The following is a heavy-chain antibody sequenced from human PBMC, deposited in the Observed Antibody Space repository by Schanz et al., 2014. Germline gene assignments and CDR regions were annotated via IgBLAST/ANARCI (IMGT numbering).Heavy chain of an antibody. CDR3: AKSYDTSGYSGFDY. J-gene: IGHJ4*02. CDR2: ISYHGSER. CDR1: GFSFSDYG. Sequence: QVQLVESGGDVVQPGRSLRLSCAGSGFSFSDYGMHWVRQAPGRGLEWVAVISYHGSERYYADSVKGRFTISRDNSKNTLYLQMNSLRTEDTAVYFCAKSYDTSGYSGFDYWGQGTLGTVSS. V-gene: IGHV3-30*18. D-gene: IGHD3-22*01.